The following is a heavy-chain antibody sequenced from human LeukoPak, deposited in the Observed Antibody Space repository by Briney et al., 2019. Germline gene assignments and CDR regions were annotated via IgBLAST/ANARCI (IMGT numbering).Heavy chain of an antibody. CDR3: AKDTADTAMVFDY. D-gene: IGHD5-18*01. Sequence: GGSLRLSCAASGFTFSSYAMSWVRQAPGKGLEWVSAISGSGRSTYNADSVKGRFTISRDNSKNTLYLQVNSLRAEDTAVYYCAKDTADTAMVFDYWGQGTLVTVSS. CDR2: ISGSGRST. J-gene: IGHJ4*02. V-gene: IGHV3-23*01. CDR1: GFTFSSYA.